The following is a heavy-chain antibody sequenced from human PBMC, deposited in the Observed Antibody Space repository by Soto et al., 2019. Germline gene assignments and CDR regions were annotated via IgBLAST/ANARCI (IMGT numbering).Heavy chain of an antibody. J-gene: IGHJ1*01. CDR3: ARDLGIAAAGPEYFQH. V-gene: IGHV1-18*01. D-gene: IGHD6-13*01. Sequence: ASVKVSCKASGYTFTSYVISWVRQAPGQGLEWMGWISAYNGNTNYAQKLQGRVTMTTDTSTSTAYMDLRSLRSDDTAVYYCARDLGIAAAGPEYFQHWGQGTLVTVSS. CDR1: GYTFTSYV. CDR2: ISAYNGNT.